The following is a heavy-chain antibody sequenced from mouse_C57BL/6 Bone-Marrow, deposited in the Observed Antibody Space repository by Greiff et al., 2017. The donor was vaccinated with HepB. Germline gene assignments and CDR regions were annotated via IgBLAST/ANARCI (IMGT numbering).Heavy chain of an antibody. Sequence: EVKLQESVAELVRPGASVKLSCTASGFNIKNTYMHWVKQRPEQGLEWIGRIDPANGNTKYAPKFQGKATITADTSSNTAYLQLSSLTSEDTAIYYCASYYYGSRYWYFDVWGTGTTVTVSS. J-gene: IGHJ1*03. CDR1: GFNIKNTY. CDR3: ASYYYGSRYWYFDV. D-gene: IGHD1-1*01. V-gene: IGHV14-3*01. CDR2: IDPANGNT.